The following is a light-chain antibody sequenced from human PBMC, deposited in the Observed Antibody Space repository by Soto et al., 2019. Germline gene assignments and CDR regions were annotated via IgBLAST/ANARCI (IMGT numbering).Light chain of an antibody. V-gene: IGLV2-14*01. Sequence: QSVLTQPASVSGSPGQSITISCTGTSSDVGGYNYVSWYQQHPGKAPKLMIYDVSNRPSGVSNRFSGSKSGITASLTISGLQAEDEADYYCSSYTSSSPYVFGTGTKVTVL. J-gene: IGLJ1*01. CDR3: SSYTSSSPYV. CDR1: SSDVGGYNY. CDR2: DVS.